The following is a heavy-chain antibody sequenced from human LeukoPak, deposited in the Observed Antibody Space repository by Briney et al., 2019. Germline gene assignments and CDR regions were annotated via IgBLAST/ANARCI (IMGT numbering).Heavy chain of an antibody. Sequence: GGSLRLSCAASGFTVSTNYMSWVRQAPGKGLEWVSVVYTDGSTYYADSVKGRFPISRDNSKNTLFLQMSSLRAEDTAVYYCARDRLVGAGLGRYFDYWGQGTLVTVSS. CDR1: GFTVSTNY. CDR2: VYTDGST. CDR3: ARDRLVGAGLGRYFDY. J-gene: IGHJ4*02. V-gene: IGHV3-66*02. D-gene: IGHD1-26*01.